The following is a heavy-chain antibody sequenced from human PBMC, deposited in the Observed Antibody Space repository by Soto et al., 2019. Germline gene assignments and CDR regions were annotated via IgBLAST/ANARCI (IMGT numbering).Heavy chain of an antibody. CDR3: ARRAFGSSRSFDI. Sequence: GGSLRLSCAASGFAFSSHPMSWVRQAPERGLEWVSGISDSGGHTYNADSVKGRFTISRDNSKNTLYLQMNSLRAEDTALYYCARRAFGSSRSFDIWGQGTMVTVSS. J-gene: IGHJ3*02. CDR2: ISDSGGHT. CDR1: GFAFSSHP. V-gene: IGHV3-23*01. D-gene: IGHD6-6*01.